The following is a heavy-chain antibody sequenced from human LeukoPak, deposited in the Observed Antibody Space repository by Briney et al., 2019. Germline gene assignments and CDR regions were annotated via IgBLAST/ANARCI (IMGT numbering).Heavy chain of an antibody. Sequence: GGSLRLSCAASGFTFSRYAMSWVRQAPGKGLEWVSAISGSGGSTYYADSVKGRFTISRDNSKNTLYLQMNSLRADDTAVYYCAKVSAIVVVPAAKLDPWGQGTLVAVSS. CDR1: GFTFSRYA. CDR3: AKVSAIVVVPAAKLDP. V-gene: IGHV3-23*01. J-gene: IGHJ5*02. CDR2: ISGSGGST. D-gene: IGHD2-2*01.